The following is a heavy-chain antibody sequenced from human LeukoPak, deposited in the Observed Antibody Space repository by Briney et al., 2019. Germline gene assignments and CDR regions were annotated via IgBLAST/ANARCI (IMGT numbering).Heavy chain of an antibody. J-gene: IGHJ4*02. V-gene: IGHV4-4*07. CDR1: GDSISSYY. D-gene: IGHD2-15*01. CDR3: ERGYCSGGNCYYFDY. Sequence: PSETLSLTCTVSGDSISSYYWSWIRQPAGKGLEWIGRIYTSGSTNYNPSLKSRVTMSVDTSKNQFSLKLSSVTAADTAVYSCERGYCSGGNCYYFDYWGQGTLVTVSS. CDR2: IYTSGST.